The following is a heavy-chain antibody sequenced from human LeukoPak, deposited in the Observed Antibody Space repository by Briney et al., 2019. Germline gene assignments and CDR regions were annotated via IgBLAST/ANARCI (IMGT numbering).Heavy chain of an antibody. J-gene: IGHJ4*02. CDR3: ARVNCSSTSCRSKFLDY. CDR1: GYTFTNYD. CDR2: MNPNSGNT. D-gene: IGHD2-2*01. Sequence: APVKVSCKASGYTFTNYDINWVRQATGQGLEWMGWMNPNSGNTGYAQKFQDRVTMTRNTSISTAYMELSSLRSEDTAFYYCARVNCSSTSCRSKFLDYWGQGTLVTVSS. V-gene: IGHV1-8*01.